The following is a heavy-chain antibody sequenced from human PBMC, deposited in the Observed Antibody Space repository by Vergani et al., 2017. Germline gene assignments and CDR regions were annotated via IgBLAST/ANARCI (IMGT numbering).Heavy chain of an antibody. J-gene: IGHJ4*02. Sequence: QVQLVESGGGVVQPGGSLRLSCAASGFTFSIHGMHWVRQAPGKGLEWVAFIRYDGSNKYYAVSVQGRFTISRDNSKNTLYMKMNSMRAEETAVYYCARGAPQGTVDTYFDYWGQGTLVTVSS. V-gene: IGHV3-30*02. D-gene: IGHD4-23*01. CDR3: ARGAPQGTVDTYFDY. CDR1: GFTFSIHG. CDR2: IRYDGSNK.